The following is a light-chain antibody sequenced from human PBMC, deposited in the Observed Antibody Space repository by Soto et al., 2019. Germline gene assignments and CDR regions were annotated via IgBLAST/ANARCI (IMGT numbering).Light chain of an antibody. CDR1: QSISSL. V-gene: IGKV3-15*01. Sequence: EIVMTQSPATLSVSPGERATLSCRASQSISSLLAWYQQKPGQAPRLLIYGASARATGIPARFSGSGSGTEFTLTISSLQSEDFAVYYCQQYKLWPRTFGQGTKVEIE. CDR3: QQYKLWPRT. CDR2: GAS. J-gene: IGKJ1*01.